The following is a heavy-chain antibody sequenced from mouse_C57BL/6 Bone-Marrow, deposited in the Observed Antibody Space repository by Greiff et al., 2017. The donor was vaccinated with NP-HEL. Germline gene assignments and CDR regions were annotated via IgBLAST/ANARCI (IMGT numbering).Heavy chain of an antibody. CDR2: INPSSGYT. J-gene: IGHJ2*01. V-gene: IGHV1-4*01. CDR3: ARWGGFDY. Sequence: VQLQQSGAELARPGASVKMSCKASGYTFTSYTMHWVKQRPGQGLEWIGYINPSSGYTKSNQKFKDKATLTADKSSSTAYMQLSSLTSEDSAVYYCARWGGFDYWGQGTTLTVSS. CDR1: GYTFTSYT.